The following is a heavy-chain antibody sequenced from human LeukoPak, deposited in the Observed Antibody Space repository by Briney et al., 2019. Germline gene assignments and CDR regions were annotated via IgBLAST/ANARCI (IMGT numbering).Heavy chain of an antibody. D-gene: IGHD6-19*01. Sequence: SETLSLTCTVSGYSISSGYYWGWIRQPPGKGLEWIGSIYHSGSTYYNPSLKSRVTISVDTFKNQFSLKLSSVTAADTAVYYCAREAVAGERTDFDYWGQGTLVTVSS. J-gene: IGHJ4*02. CDR2: IYHSGST. V-gene: IGHV4-38-2*02. CDR3: AREAVAGERTDFDY. CDR1: GYSISSGYY.